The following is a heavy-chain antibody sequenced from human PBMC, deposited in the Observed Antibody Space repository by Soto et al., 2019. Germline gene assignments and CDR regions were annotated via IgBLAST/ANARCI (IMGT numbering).Heavy chain of an antibody. V-gene: IGHV1-8*01. Sequence: GPPVKVSCNASEYTLTSYDINWVRQATGQGLEWMGWMNPNSGNTGYAQKFQGRVTMTRNTSISTAYMELRSLRSEDTAVYYCERGRGEYSSSWYRRGDWFDPWGQGPLVTVSS. J-gene: IGHJ5*02. CDR2: MNPNSGNT. CDR3: ERGRGEYSSSWYRRGDWFDP. D-gene: IGHD6-13*01. CDR1: EYTLTSYD.